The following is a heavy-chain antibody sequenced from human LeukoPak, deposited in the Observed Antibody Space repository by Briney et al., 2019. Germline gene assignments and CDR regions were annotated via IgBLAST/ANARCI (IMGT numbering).Heavy chain of an antibody. J-gene: IGHJ4*02. CDR2: IYWDDDK. CDR3: AYRKYSGINFDY. D-gene: IGHD1-26*01. Sequence: SGPTLVNPTQTLTLTCTFSGFSFSTSEVGVGWIRQPLGKALEWLALIYWDDDKYYSPSLKSRLTITKDTSKNQVVLTMTNMDPVDTATYYCAYRKYSGINFDYWGQGTLVTVSS. CDR1: GFSFSTSEVG. V-gene: IGHV2-5*02.